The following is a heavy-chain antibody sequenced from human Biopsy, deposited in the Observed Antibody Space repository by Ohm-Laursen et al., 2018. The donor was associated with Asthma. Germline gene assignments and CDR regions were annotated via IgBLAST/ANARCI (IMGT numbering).Heavy chain of an antibody. CDR2: HDHEEGGT. V-gene: IGHV1-24*01. Sequence: ASVKVSCKISGYSLTDLSMHWVRQAPGQGLEWVGGHDHEEGGTVNARRYQGRVTMTEDTSTDTAYMELSSLSSDDTAVYYCASDFPKDYVRYNFQFWGQGTLVTVSS. CDR3: ASDFPKDYVRYNFQF. D-gene: IGHD4-17*01. CDR1: GYSLTDLS. J-gene: IGHJ4*02.